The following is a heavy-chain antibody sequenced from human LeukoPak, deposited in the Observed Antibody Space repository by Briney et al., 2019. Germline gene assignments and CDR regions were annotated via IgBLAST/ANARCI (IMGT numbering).Heavy chain of an antibody. CDR3: ATFYDGSGYYFGY. Sequence: PSETLSLTCGVSGGSIRSYFWSWIRQPAGKGLEWIGRIYISGCTKYNPSLKSRVTMSIDTSKNQFSLNLSSVTAADTAVYYCATFYDGSGYYFGYWGQGTLVSVSS. D-gene: IGHD3-22*01. J-gene: IGHJ4*02. CDR1: GGSIRSYF. CDR2: IYISGCT. V-gene: IGHV4-4*07.